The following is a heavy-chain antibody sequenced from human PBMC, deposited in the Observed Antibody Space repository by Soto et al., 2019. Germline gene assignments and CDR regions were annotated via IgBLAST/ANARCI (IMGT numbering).Heavy chain of an antibody. V-gene: IGHV4-39*01. D-gene: IGHD5-12*01. CDR2: IYYSGST. J-gene: IGHJ4*02. Sequence: KPSETLSLTCTVSGGSISSSSYYWGWIRQPPGKGLEWIGSIYYSGSTYYNPSLKSRVTISVDTSKNQFSLKLSSVTAADTAVYYCASQDSGYDQGYYFDYWCQVSLGTVS. CDR1: GGSISSSSYY. CDR3: ASQDSGYDQGYYFDY.